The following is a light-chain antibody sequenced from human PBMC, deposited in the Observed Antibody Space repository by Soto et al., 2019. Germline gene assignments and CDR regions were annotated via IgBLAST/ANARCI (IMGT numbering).Light chain of an antibody. CDR2: EAS. Sequence: EIVLTQSPGTLSLSPGERATLSCRASQSVSSYLAWYQQKPGQAPRLLIYEASSRATGIPDRFSGSGSGTDFTLTISRLEPEDFAVYYCQQYGSSYTFGQGTKLEIK. CDR3: QQYGSSYT. J-gene: IGKJ2*01. V-gene: IGKV3-20*01. CDR1: QSVSSY.